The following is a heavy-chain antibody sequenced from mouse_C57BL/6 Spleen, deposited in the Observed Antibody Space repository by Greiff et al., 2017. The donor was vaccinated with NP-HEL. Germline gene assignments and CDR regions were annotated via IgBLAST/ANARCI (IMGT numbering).Heavy chain of an antibody. D-gene: IGHD2-5*01. V-gene: IGHV1-26*01. J-gene: IGHJ2*01. CDR3: ARGAYNSNGGYFDY. Sequence: EVQLQQSGPELVKPGASVKISCKASGYTFTDYYMNWVKQSHGKSLEWIGDINPNNGGTSYNQKFKGKATLTVDKSSSTAYMELRSLTSEDSAVYYCARGAYNSNGGYFDYWGQGTTLTVSS. CDR2: INPNNGGT. CDR1: GYTFTDYY.